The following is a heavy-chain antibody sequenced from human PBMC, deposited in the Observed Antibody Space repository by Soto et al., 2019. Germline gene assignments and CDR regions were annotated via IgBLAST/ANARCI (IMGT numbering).Heavy chain of an antibody. CDR2: IKTKTQGEIT. Sequence: EVQLVESGGGLVKPGGPLGFSCAASGFPIMGAWWNWSRQVPGKGLEWAGRIKTKTQGEITDYAVPVKGMFTISRDDSENTLSLHMNSLKIEDTAVYYCTTGSVEGYWGQGTLVTVSS. CDR1: GFPIMGAW. CDR3: TTGSVEGY. J-gene: IGHJ4*02. D-gene: IGHD1-26*01. V-gene: IGHV3-15*07.